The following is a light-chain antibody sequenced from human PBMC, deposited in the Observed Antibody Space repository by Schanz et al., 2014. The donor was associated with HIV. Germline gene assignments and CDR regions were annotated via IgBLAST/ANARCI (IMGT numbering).Light chain of an antibody. J-gene: IGLJ3*02. Sequence: QSVLTQPASVSGSPGQSITISCTETSSDVGGYNYVSWYQQHPGKAPKLMIYEVTKRPSGVPDRFSGSKSGNTASLTVSGLQAEDEADYYCSSYRSGSPLWVFGGGTKLTVL. CDR3: SSYRSGSPLWV. CDR2: EVT. V-gene: IGLV2-14*01. CDR1: SSDVGGYNY.